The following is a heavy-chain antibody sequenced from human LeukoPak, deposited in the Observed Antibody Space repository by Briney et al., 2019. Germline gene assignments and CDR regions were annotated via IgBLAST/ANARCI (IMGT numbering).Heavy chain of an antibody. CDR3: ARGRYCSGGSCYSVYDY. CDR1: GGSFSGYY. CDR2: INHSGST. V-gene: IGHV4-34*01. Sequence: PSETLSLTCAAYGGSFSGYYWSWIRQPPGKGLEWIGEINHSGSTNYNPSLKSRVTISVDTSKNQFSLKLSSVTAADTAVYYCARGRYCSGGSCYSVYDYWGQGTLVTVSS. J-gene: IGHJ4*02. D-gene: IGHD2-15*01.